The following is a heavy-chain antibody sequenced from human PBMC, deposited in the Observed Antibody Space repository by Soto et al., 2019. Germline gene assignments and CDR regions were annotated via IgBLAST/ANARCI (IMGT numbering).Heavy chain of an antibody. V-gene: IGHV1-18*01. J-gene: IGHJ6*03. CDR3: ARTPKGHYYYYYMDV. CDR2: ISAYNGNT. CDR1: GYTFTSYG. Sequence: GPVKVSCKASGYTFTSYGISWVRQAPGQGLEWMGWISAYNGNTNYAQKLQGRVTMTTDTSTSTAYMEPRSLRSDDTAVYYCARTPKGHYYYYYMDVWGKGTTVTVSS.